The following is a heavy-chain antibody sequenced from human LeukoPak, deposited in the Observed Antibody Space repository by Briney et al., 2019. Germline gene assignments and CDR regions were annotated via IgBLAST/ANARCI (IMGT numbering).Heavy chain of an antibody. CDR2: IIPIFGTA. Sequence: GSSVKVSCKASGGTFSSYAISWVRQAPGQGLGWMGGIIPIFGTANYAQKFQGRVTITADESTSTAYMELSSLRSEDTAVYYCARGIVVVVAATQDYYYGMDVWGKGTTVTVSS. CDR3: ARGIVVVVAATQDYYYGMDV. CDR1: GGTFSSYA. J-gene: IGHJ6*04. V-gene: IGHV1-69*01. D-gene: IGHD2-15*01.